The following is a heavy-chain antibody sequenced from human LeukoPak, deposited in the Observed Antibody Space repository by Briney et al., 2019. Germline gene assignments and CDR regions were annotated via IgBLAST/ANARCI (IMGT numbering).Heavy chain of an antibody. CDR3: ARVTLYAESALDY. J-gene: IGHJ4*02. V-gene: IGHV3-21*05. Sequence: GGSLRLSCAASGFTFSGYSMNWVRQAPGKGLEWVSYISGSSSYTIYADSVKGRFTISRDNAKNSLYLQMNSLRAEDTAVYYCARVTLYAESALDYWGQGTLVTVSS. CDR1: GFTFSGYS. D-gene: IGHD4-17*01. CDR2: ISGSSSYT.